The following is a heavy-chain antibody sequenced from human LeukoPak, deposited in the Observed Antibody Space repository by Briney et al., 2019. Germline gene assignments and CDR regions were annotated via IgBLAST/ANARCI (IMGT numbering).Heavy chain of an antibody. Sequence: GGSLRLTCAASGFTFITYALSWVRQAPGKGLEWVSGIRGNGDSAYYADSVKGRFTISRDNSKNTLYLQMNSLRAEDTAVYYCAKGQLVGATSYYYYVMDVWGQGTTVTVSS. V-gene: IGHV3-23*01. D-gene: IGHD1-26*01. J-gene: IGHJ6*02. CDR2: IRGNGDSA. CDR3: AKGQLVGATSYYYYVMDV. CDR1: GFTFITYA.